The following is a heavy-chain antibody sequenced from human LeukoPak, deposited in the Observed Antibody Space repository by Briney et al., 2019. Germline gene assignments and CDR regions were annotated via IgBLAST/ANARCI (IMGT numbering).Heavy chain of an antibody. J-gene: IGHJ3*02. CDR3: ARNILFAFDI. V-gene: IGHV3-53*01. Sequence: GGSLRLSCAASGLTVSSSYMSWVRQAPGKGLEWVSIIYNDGSTYYADSMKGRFTISRDNSKNTLYLQVNSLRAEDTSMYYCARNILFAFDIWGQGTMVTVSS. CDR1: GLTVSSSY. CDR2: IYNDGST.